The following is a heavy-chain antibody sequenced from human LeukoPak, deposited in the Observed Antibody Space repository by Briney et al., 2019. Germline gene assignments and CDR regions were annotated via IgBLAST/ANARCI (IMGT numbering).Heavy chain of an antibody. CDR1: GFTFRSYR. D-gene: IGHD6-13*01. Sequence: GGSLGLSCAASGFTFRSYRMNWVRQAPGKGLEWVASIKQGESERYYVDSVNGRFTISRDNAKNSLYLQMNSLRAEDTALYYCARRVGSSWYGGQTFDYWGQGTLVTVSS. CDR2: IKQGESER. CDR3: ARRVGSSWYGGQTFDY. V-gene: IGHV3-7*05. J-gene: IGHJ4*02.